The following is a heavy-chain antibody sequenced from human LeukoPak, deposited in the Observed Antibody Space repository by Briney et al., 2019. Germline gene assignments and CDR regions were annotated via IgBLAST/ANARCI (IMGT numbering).Heavy chain of an antibody. Sequence: PSETLSLTCIVSGFSITTGYYWAWILQPPGKGLEWIVTIFRIGSTYYNPSLKSRVTISVDTSKNQFSLKLSSVTAADTALYYCARVIDVAAAGYFDSWGQGTQVTVSS. CDR1: GFSITTGYY. CDR2: IFRIGST. J-gene: IGHJ4*02. V-gene: IGHV4-38-2*02. D-gene: IGHD6-13*01. CDR3: ARVIDVAAAGYFDS.